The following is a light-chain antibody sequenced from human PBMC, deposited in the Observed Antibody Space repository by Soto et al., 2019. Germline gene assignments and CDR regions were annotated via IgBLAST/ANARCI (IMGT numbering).Light chain of an antibody. CDR1: QSVSSN. CDR2: GAS. CDR3: QQYNNWPPWT. V-gene: IGKV3-15*01. J-gene: IGKJ1*01. Sequence: EIVMTQSPANVSVSPWDRATLSCRASQSVSSNLAWYQQKPGQAPRLLIYGASTRATGIPARFSGSGSGTEFTLTISSLQSEDFAVYYCQQYNNWPPWTFGQGTKVDIK.